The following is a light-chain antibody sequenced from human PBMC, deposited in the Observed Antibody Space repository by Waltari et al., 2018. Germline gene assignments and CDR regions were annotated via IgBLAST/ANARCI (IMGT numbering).Light chain of an antibody. CDR2: EVN. CDR1: SQAFGGHNY. V-gene: IGLV2-8*01. CDR3: SSYAGDNSLAPNWV. Sequence: QSALTQPPSASGSPGQSVPISCPGTSQAFGGHNYVSWFQPHPGKAPKPMIYEVNKRPSGVPVRFSGSKSGNTASLTVSGLQTEDEADYYCSSYAGDNSLAPNWVFGGGTTLTVL. J-gene: IGLJ3*02.